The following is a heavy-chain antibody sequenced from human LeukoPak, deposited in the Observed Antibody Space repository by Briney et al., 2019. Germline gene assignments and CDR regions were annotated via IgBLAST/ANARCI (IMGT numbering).Heavy chain of an antibody. CDR3: VVVVAATHFDY. V-gene: IGHV3-49*04. CDR2: IRSKAYGGTT. CDR1: GFTFGDYA. D-gene: IGHD2-15*01. Sequence: GGSLRLSCTASGFTFGDYAMSWVRQAPGKGLEWVGFIRSKAYGGTTEYAASVKGRFTISRDDSKGIAYLQMNSLKTEDTAVYYCVVVVAATHFDYWGQGTLVTVSS. J-gene: IGHJ4*02.